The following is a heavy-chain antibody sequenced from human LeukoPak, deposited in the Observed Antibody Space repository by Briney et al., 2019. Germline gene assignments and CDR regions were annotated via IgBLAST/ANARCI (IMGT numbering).Heavy chain of an antibody. Sequence: PGGSLRLSCAASGFTFSSYAMSWVRQAPGKGLEWVAVIWYDGSNNYYADSVKGRFTISRDNSKNTLYLQMNSLRAEDTAVYYCARGGFNYAGMDVWGQGTTVTVSS. CDR1: GFTFSSYA. CDR3: ARGGFNYAGMDV. CDR2: IWYDGSNN. V-gene: IGHV3-33*08. D-gene: IGHD3-10*01. J-gene: IGHJ6*02.